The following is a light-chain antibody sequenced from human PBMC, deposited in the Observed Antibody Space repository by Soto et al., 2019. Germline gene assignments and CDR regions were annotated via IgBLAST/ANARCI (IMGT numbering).Light chain of an antibody. CDR2: GAS. CDR1: QSVSSSY. CDR3: QQYKNWPPIT. J-gene: IGKJ5*01. Sequence: PGERVTLSCRASQSVSSSYLTWYQQKPGQAPRLLIYGASTRATGIPARFSGSGSGTEFTLTISSLQSEDFAVYYCQQYKNWPPITFGQGTRLEIK. V-gene: IGKV3-15*01.